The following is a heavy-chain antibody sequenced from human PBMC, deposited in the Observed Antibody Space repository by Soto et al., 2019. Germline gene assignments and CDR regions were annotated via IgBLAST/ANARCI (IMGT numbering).Heavy chain of an antibody. D-gene: IGHD3-3*01. V-gene: IGHV4-34*01. CDR2: INHSGST. J-gene: IGHJ6*02. Sequence: PSETLSLTCAVYGGSFSGYYWSWIRQPPGKGLEWIGEINHSGSTNYNPSLKSRVTISVDTSKNQFSLKLSSVTAADTAVYYCARDGYYDFWSGYYGTHPTNYYYYGMDVWGQGTTVTVSS. CDR1: GGSFSGYY. CDR3: ARDGYYDFWSGYYGTHPTNYYYYGMDV.